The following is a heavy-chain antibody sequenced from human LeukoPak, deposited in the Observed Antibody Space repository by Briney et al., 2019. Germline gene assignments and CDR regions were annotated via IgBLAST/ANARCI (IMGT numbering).Heavy chain of an antibody. Sequence: GASVKVSCKASGYTFTGYYTHWVRQAPGQRLEWMGWINPNSGGTNYAQKFQGRVTMTRDTSISTAYMELSRLRSDDTAVYFCARISGYYYYMDVWGKGTTVTVSS. J-gene: IGHJ6*03. CDR1: GYTFTGYY. CDR2: INPNSGGT. V-gene: IGHV1-2*02. D-gene: IGHD1-26*01. CDR3: ARISGYYYYMDV.